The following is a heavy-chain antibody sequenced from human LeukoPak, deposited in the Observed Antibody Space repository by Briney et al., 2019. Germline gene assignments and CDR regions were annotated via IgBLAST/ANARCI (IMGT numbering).Heavy chain of an antibody. V-gene: IGHV4-39*07. CDR2: IYHSGST. CDR3: ASCGWQRAFDI. J-gene: IGHJ3*02. D-gene: IGHD6-19*01. Sequence: SETLSLTCTVSGGSISSSSYYWGWIRQPPGKGLEWIGSIYHSGSTYYNPSLKSRVTISVDKSKNQFSLKLSSVTAADTAVYYCASCGWQRAFDIWGQGTMVTVSS. CDR1: GGSISSSSYY.